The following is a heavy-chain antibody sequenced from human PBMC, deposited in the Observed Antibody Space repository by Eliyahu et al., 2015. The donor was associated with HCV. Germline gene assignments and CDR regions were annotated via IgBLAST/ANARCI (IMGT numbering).Heavy chain of an antibody. CDR1: GFPFTKYA. J-gene: IGHJ4*02. CDR3: ARDHGWEQLVQGYFDY. D-gene: IGHD1/OR15-1a*01. V-gene: IGHV3-30*04. Sequence: QVHLVESGGGVVQPGRSLRLSCAASGFPFTKYAMHWVRQAPGKGLEWVAFISYDGSGKYYADSVKGRFTISRDNPKNTLSLQMTSLRGEDTAVYFCARDHGWEQLVQGYFDYWGQGSLVTVSS. CDR2: ISYDGSGK.